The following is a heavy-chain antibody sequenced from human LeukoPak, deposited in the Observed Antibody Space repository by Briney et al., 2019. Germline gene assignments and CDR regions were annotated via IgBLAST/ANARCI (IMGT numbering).Heavy chain of an antibody. CDR1: GFTFSSYS. J-gene: IGHJ6*02. V-gene: IGHV3-21*01. Sequence: PGGSLRLSCAASGFTFSSYSMNWVRQAPGKGLEWVSSISSSSSYIYYADSVKGRFTISRDNAKNSLYLQMNSLSAEDTAVYYCARDRRFLEWSLWEYYGMHVWGQGTTVTVSS. CDR2: ISSSSSYI. D-gene: IGHD3-3*01. CDR3: ARDRRFLEWSLWEYYGMHV.